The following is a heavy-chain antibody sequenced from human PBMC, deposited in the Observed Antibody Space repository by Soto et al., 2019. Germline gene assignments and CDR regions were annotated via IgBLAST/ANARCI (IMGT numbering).Heavy chain of an antibody. CDR3: ARVVASTGTNNYYDSSGYRPYYFDF. Sequence: ASVKVSCKASGYTFTSYAMHWVRQAPGQRLEWMGWINAGNGNTKYSQKFQGRVTITRDTSASTAYMELSSLRSEDTAVYYCARVVASTGTNNYYDSSGYRPYYFDFWGQGTLVTGSS. V-gene: IGHV1-3*01. CDR1: GYTFTSYA. J-gene: IGHJ4*02. CDR2: INAGNGNT. D-gene: IGHD3-22*01.